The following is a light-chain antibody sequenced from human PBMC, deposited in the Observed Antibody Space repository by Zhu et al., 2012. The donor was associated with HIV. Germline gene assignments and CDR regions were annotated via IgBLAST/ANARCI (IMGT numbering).Light chain of an antibody. CDR2: GAS. V-gene: IGKV3-15*01. J-gene: IGKJ1*01. CDR1: QSVNRN. CDR3: QQYYSWST. Sequence: EIVMTQSPGTLSVSPGERVTLSRRASQSVNRNLAWYQQKPGQAPRLLMYGASTRATDIPARFSGSGSGTEFTLTISSLQSEDFALYYCQQYYSWSTFGQGTKVEV.